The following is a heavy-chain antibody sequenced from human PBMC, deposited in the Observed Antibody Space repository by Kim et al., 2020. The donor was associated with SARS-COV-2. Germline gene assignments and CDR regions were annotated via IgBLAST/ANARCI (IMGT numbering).Heavy chain of an antibody. D-gene: IGHD3-3*02. J-gene: IGHJ6*02. V-gene: IGHV3-9*01. CDR3: VKDVLAGGADV. Sequence: GYADSVEGRFIISRDKANNSLYLQMNSLRPEDTAFYYCVKDVLAGGADVWGQGTAVIVSS.